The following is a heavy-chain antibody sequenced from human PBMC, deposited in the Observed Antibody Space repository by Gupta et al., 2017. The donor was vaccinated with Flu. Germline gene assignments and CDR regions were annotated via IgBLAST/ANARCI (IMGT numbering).Heavy chain of an antibody. J-gene: IGHJ6*02. CDR1: GGSISSYY. CDR3: ARQHIRRGGMDV. V-gene: IGHV4-59*01. D-gene: IGHD2-21*01. CDR2: IYYSGST. Sequence: QVQLQESGPGLVKPSETLSLTCTVPGGSISSYYWSWIRQPPGKGLEWIGYIYYSGSTNYNPSLKSRVTISVDTSKNQFSLKLSSVTAADTAVYYCARQHIRRGGMDVWGQGTTVTVSS.